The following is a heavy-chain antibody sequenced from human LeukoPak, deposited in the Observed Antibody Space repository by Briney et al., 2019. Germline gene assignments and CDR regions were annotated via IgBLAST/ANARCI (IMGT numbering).Heavy chain of an antibody. Sequence: AGGSLRLSCAASGFTFSSYAMSWVRQAPGKGLEWVSAISGSGGSTYYADSVKGRFTISRDNSKNTLYLQMNSLRAEDTAVYYCATALDSSGWDDAFDIWGQGTMVTVSS. J-gene: IGHJ3*02. V-gene: IGHV3-23*01. CDR3: ATALDSSGWDDAFDI. D-gene: IGHD3-22*01. CDR2: ISGSGGST. CDR1: GFTFSSYA.